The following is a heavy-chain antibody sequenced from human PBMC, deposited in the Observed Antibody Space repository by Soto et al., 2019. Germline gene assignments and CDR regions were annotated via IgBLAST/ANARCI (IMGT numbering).Heavy chain of an antibody. V-gene: IGHV1-69*13. CDR1: GGTFSSYA. Sequence: SVKVSCKASGGTFSSYAISCVRQAPGQGLEWMGGIIPIFGTANYAQKFQGRVTITADESTSTAYMELSSLRSEDTAVYYCASRGYCSGGSCYQPLTDYYYGMDVWGQGTTVTSP. CDR3: ASRGYCSGGSCYQPLTDYYYGMDV. D-gene: IGHD2-15*01. CDR2: IIPIFGTA. J-gene: IGHJ6*02.